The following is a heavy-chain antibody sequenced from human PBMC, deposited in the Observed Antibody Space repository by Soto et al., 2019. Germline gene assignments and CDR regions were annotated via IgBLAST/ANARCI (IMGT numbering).Heavy chain of an antibody. CDR3: TTEYSGGYDH. CDR2: IKSKSDGGTT. D-gene: IGHD5-12*01. Sequence: EVQLVESGGGLVKPGGSLRLSCAASGFTFSNAWMSWVRQAPGKGLEWVGRIKSKSDGGTTDYGAPVKGTFTISRDDSKNTLYLQMNSLKTEDTAVYYCTTEYSGGYDHWGQGTLVTVPS. V-gene: IGHV3-15*01. J-gene: IGHJ5*02. CDR1: GFTFSNAW.